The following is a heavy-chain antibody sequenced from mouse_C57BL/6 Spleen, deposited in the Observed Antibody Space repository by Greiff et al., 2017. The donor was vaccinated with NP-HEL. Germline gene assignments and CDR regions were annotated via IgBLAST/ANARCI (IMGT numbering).Heavy chain of an antibody. CDR1: GYTFTSYW. CDR3: ARDYYGNYDAMDY. J-gene: IGHJ4*01. Sequence: QVHVRQSGAELVKPGASVKLSCKASGYTFTSYWMHWVKQRPGQGLEWIGMIHPNSGSTNYNEKFKSKATLTVDKSSSTAYMQLSSLTSEDSAVYYCARDYYGNYDAMDYWGQGTSVTVSS. V-gene: IGHV1-64*01. D-gene: IGHD2-1*01. CDR2: IHPNSGST.